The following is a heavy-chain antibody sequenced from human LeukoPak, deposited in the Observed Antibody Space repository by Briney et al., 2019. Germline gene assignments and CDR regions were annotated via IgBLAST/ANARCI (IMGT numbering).Heavy chain of an antibody. CDR1: GFTFSNYW. Sequence: GGSLRLSCAASGFTFSNYWMHWVRQAPGKGLVWVSRINSDGTSTNYADSVKGRFTISRDNAKNTLFLQMNSLRAEDTAVYYCTRNPGMDVWGQGTTVTVSS. J-gene: IGHJ6*02. CDR2: INSDGTST. V-gene: IGHV3-74*01. CDR3: TRNPGMDV.